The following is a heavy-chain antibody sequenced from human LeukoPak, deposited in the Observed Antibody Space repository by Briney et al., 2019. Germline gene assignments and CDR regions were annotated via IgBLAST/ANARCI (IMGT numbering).Heavy chain of an antibody. V-gene: IGHV4-30-4*01. Sequence: SEILSLTCTVSGGSISSGDYYWSWIRQPPGKGLEWIGYIYYSGSTYYNPSLKSRVTISVDTSKNQFSLKLSSVTAADTAVYYCARVTLGYTFDYWGQGTLVTVSS. CDR3: ARVTLGYTFDY. J-gene: IGHJ4*02. CDR1: GGSISSGDYY. D-gene: IGHD3-16*02. CDR2: IYYSGST.